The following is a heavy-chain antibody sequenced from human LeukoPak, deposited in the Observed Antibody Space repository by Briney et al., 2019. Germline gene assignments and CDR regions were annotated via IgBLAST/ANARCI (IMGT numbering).Heavy chain of an antibody. D-gene: IGHD3-3*01. Sequence: EGSLRLSCAASGFTFSDYYMSWIRQAPGKGLEWVSNISSSGSSIYYADSVKGRFTISRDNAKNSLYLQMNSLRAEDTAVYYCARGNYDFWSGYSYYFDYWGQGTLVTVSS. CDR3: ARGNYDFWSGYSYYFDY. CDR2: ISSSGSSI. V-gene: IGHV3-11*04. CDR1: GFTFSDYY. J-gene: IGHJ4*02.